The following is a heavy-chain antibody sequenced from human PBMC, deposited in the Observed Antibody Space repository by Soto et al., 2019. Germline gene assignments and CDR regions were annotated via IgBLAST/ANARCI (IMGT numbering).Heavy chain of an antibody. J-gene: IGHJ5*02. V-gene: IGHV3-15*07. CDR1: GFTFSNAW. CDR2: IKSTTDGGTT. D-gene: IGHD3-3*01. CDR3: TTDPLRVLEWLLSPWFDP. Sequence: EVQLVESGGGLVKPGGSLRLSCAASGFTFSNAWMNWVRQAPGKGLEWVGRIKSTTDGGTTDYAAPVKGRFTISRDDSQNTLYLQMNSLKTEDTAAYYCTTDPLRVLEWLLSPWFDPWGQGTLVTVSS.